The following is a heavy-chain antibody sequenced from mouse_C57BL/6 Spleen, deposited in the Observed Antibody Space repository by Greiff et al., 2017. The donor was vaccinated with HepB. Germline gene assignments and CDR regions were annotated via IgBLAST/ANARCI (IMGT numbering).Heavy chain of an antibody. CDR1: GYTFPDYN. D-gene: IGHD2-5*01. CDR2: INPNNGGT. V-gene: IGHV1-18*01. Sequence: DVKLVESGPELVKPGASVKIPCKASGYTFPDYNMDWVKQSHGKSLEWIGDINPNNGGTIYNQKFKGKATLTVDKSSSTAYMELRSLTSEDTAVYYCARSRAYYSNYGAMDYWGQGTSVTVSS. J-gene: IGHJ4*01. CDR3: ARSRAYYSNYGAMDY.